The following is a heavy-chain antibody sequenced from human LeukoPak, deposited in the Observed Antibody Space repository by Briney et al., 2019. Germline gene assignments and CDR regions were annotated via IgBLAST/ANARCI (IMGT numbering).Heavy chain of an antibody. Sequence: PGGSLRLSCAASGFTFRNYGMNWVRQAPGKGLEWVSGISVTGGSTYYADSVKSRFTISRDNSKSTLSLQMNSLRAEDTAIYYCATYRQVLLPFESWGQGTLVTVSS. J-gene: IGHJ4*02. CDR2: ISVTGGST. CDR3: ATYRQVLLPFES. V-gene: IGHV3-23*01. CDR1: GFTFRNYG. D-gene: IGHD5-18*01.